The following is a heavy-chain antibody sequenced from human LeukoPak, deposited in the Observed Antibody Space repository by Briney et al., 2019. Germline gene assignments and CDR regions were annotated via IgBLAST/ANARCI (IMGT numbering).Heavy chain of an antibody. Sequence: GGSLRLSCAASGFTFSSYAMSWVRQAPGKGLEWVSAISGSGGNTYYADSGKGRFTIPRDNSKDTLYLQMNSLRADDTAVYYCAKYATTRCCQSAFDIWGQGTMVTVSS. V-gene: IGHV3-23*01. D-gene: IGHD2-2*01. CDR2: ISGSGGNT. J-gene: IGHJ3*02. CDR3: AKYATTRCCQSAFDI. CDR1: GFTFSSYA.